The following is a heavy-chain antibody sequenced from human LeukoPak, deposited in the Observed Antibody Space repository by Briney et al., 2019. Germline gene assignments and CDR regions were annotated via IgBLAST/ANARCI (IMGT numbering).Heavy chain of an antibody. CDR1: GYTFTGFY. V-gene: IGHV1-2*02. Sequence: ASVKVSCKASGYTFTGFYMHWVRQAPGQGLEWMGWINPNSGGTNYAQKFQGRVTMTRDTSISTAYMELSRLRSDDTAVYYCARDDCGGDCYSDYWGQGTLVTVSS. CDR3: ARDDCGGDCYSDY. J-gene: IGHJ4*02. CDR2: INPNSGGT. D-gene: IGHD2-21*02.